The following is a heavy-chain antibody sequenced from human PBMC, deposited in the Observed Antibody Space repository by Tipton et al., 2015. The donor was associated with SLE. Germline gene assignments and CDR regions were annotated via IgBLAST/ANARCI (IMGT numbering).Heavy chain of an antibody. J-gene: IGHJ4*02. V-gene: IGHV4-59*01. CDR1: GGSISSYY. D-gene: IGHD1-1*01. Sequence: LRLSCTVSGGSISSYYWSWVRQPPGKGLEWIAYISYRGSTNYNPSLKSRVTISVDMSKNQSSLKLSSVTAADTALYYCARSTTRTTALDYWGQGTLVTVS. CDR3: ARSTTRTTALDY. CDR2: ISYRGST.